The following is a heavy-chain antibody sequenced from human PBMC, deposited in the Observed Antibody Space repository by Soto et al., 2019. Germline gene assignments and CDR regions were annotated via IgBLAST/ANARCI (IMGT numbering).Heavy chain of an antibody. J-gene: IGHJ6*02. CDR3: ARGLLDDDYVWGSYRRAAYYYYGMDV. V-gene: IGHV3-33*01. Sequence: GGSLRLSCAASGFTFSSYGMHWVRQAPGKGLEWVAVIWYDGSNKYYADSVKGRFTISRDNSKNTLYLQMNSLGAEDTAVYYCARGLLDDDYVWGSYRRAAYYYYGMDVWGQGTTVTVSS. D-gene: IGHD3-16*02. CDR1: GFTFSSYG. CDR2: IWYDGSNK.